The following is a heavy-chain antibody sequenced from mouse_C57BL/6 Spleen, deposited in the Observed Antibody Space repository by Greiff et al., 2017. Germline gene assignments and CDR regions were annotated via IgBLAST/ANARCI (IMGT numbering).Heavy chain of an antibody. J-gene: IGHJ2*01. V-gene: IGHV1-64*01. Sequence: VQLQQPGAELVKPGASVKLSCKASGYTFTSYWMHWVKQRPGQGLEWIGMIHPNSGSTNYNERFKSKATLTVDKSSSTAYMQLSSLTSEDSAVYYSASYDGYYFDYWGQGTTLTVSS. CDR2: IHPNSGST. D-gene: IGHD1-1*02. CDR1: GYTFTSYW. CDR3: ASYDGYYFDY.